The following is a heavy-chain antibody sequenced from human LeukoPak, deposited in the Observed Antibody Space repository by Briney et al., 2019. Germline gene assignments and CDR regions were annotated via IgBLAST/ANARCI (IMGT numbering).Heavy chain of an antibody. J-gene: IGHJ4*02. Sequence: GGSLRLSCAVSGFTFEYYGMSWVRQAPGKGVEGVGGINWNGGSTEYADSVKGRFIISRDNAKKSMYLQMNSLSAEDTALYYFARGHGGYYFDYWRQGTLLTVSS. CDR3: ARGHGGYYFDY. V-gene: IGHV3-20*04. D-gene: IGHD3-10*01. CDR1: GFTFEYYG. CDR2: INWNGGST.